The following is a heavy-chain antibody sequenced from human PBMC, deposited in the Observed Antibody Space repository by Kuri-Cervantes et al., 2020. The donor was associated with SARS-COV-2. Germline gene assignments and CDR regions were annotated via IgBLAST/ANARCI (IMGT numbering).Heavy chain of an antibody. CDR3: AKGYYDSSGYRTLDY. CDR1: GFTFSSYA. D-gene: IGHD3-22*01. CDR2: ISYDGSNK. V-gene: IGHV3-30-3*01. J-gene: IGHJ4*02. Sequence: GESLKISCSASGFTFSSYAMHWVRQAPGKGLEWVAVISYDGSNKYYADSVEGRFTISRDNSKNALYLQMNSLRAEDTAVYYCAKGYYDSSGYRTLDYWGQGTLVTVSS.